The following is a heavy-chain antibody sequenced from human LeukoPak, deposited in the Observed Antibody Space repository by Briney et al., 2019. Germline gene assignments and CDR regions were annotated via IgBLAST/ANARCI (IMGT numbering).Heavy chain of an antibody. CDR1: GFTVSYNY. D-gene: IGHD2-21*01. CDR2: IYSGGST. CDR3: VRNSGELGD. J-gene: IGHJ4*02. Sequence: GGSLRLSCAASGFTVSYNYMSWVRRAAGKGLEWVALIYSGGSTYYADSVKGRFTISRDNSKNTLHLQMNSLRAEDTAVYYCVRNSGELGDWGQGTLVTVSS. V-gene: IGHV3-53*01.